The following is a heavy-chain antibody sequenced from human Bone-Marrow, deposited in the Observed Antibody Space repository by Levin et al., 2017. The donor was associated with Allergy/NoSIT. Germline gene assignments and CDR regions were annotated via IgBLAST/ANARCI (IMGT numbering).Heavy chain of an antibody. V-gene: IGHV4-39*01. J-gene: IGHJ6*03. CDR3: ARHARDHYYSDHFVHV. CDR1: GGSISSSSYY. CDR2: IYYGGST. Sequence: SQTLSLTCTVSGGSISSSSYYWGWIRQPPGKGLEWIGSIYYGGSTYYNPSLKSRVSISADTSKNQFSLWPSSVTDADTAVYYCARHARDHYYSDHFVHVWGKGTTVTVS.